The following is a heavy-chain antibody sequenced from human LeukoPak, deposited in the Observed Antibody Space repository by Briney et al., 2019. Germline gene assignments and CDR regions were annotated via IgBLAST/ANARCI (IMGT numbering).Heavy chain of an antibody. D-gene: IGHD3-22*01. CDR3: AKIGYYYDSSGFDY. CDR1: GFTFSSYA. J-gene: IGHJ4*02. Sequence: PGRSLRLSCAASGFTFSSYAMSWVRQAPGKGLEWVAVISYDGSNKYYADSVKGRFTISRDNSKNTLYLQMNSLRAEDTAVYYCAKIGYYYDSSGFDYWGQGTLVTVSS. CDR2: ISYDGSNK. V-gene: IGHV3-30*18.